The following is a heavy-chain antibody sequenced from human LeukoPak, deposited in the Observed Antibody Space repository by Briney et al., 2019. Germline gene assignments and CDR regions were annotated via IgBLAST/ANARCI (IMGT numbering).Heavy chain of an antibody. CDR2: ITGSSTWT. V-gene: IGHV3-23*01. J-gene: IGHJ2*01. CDR3: ARELVSLGTGYFDL. Sequence: GGSLRLSCEASGFTFRTYGMTWVRQAPGKGLEWVSGITGSSTWTYYADSVKGRFTISRDNSKNTLHLQMDSLRAENTAIYYCARELVSLGTGYFDLWGRGTLVTVSS. CDR1: GFTFRTYG. D-gene: IGHD7-27*01.